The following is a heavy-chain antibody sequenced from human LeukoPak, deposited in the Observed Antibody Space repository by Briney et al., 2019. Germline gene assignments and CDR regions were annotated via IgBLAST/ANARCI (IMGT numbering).Heavy chain of an antibody. CDR3: AKGDGYNLRY. Sequence: GGSLRLSCAASGFTFDDYAMHWVRQAPGKGLEWVSLISGDGGSTYYADSVKGRFTISRDNSKNSLYLQMNSLRTEETALYYCAKGDGYNLRYWGQGTLVTVSS. CDR1: GFTFDDYA. CDR2: ISGDGGST. D-gene: IGHD5-24*01. J-gene: IGHJ4*02. V-gene: IGHV3-43*02.